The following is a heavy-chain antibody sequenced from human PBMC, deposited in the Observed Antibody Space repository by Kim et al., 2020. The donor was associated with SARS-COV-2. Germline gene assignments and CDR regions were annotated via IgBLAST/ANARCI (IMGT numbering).Heavy chain of an antibody. CDR3: ARSYYYGSGSWDY. CDR1: GGSISSGGYY. D-gene: IGHD3-10*01. J-gene: IGHJ4*02. CDR2: IYYSGST. Sequence: SETLSLTCTVSGGSISSGGYYWSWIRQHPGKGLEWIGYIYYSGSTYYNPSLKSRVTTSVDTSKNQFSLKLSSVTAADTAVYYCARSYYYGSGSWDYWGQGTLVTVSS. V-gene: IGHV4-31*03.